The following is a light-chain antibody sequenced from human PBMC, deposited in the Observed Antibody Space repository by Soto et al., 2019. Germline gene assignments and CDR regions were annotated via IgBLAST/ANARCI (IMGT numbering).Light chain of an antibody. CDR2: EVS. J-gene: IGLJ1*01. CDR3: NSYVGNNNFV. Sequence: QSVLTQPPSASGSPGQSVTISCTGTSSDVGGYNYVSWYQQHPGKAPKLMIYEVSKRPSGLPDRFSGSKSGNTASLTVSGLQAEDEADYYCNSYVGNNNFVFGTGTKVTVL. V-gene: IGLV2-8*01. CDR1: SSDVGGYNY.